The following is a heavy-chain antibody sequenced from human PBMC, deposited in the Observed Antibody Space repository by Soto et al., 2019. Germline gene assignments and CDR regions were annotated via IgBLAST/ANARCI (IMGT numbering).Heavy chain of an antibody. CDR3: ARERSSGWYVDY. Sequence: ASVKVSCKASGYTFFSYAISWVRQAPGQGLEWMGWMNPNSGNTGYAQKFQGRVTMTRNTSISTAYMELSSLRSEDTAVYYCARERSSGWYVDYWGQGTLVTVSS. CDR2: MNPNSGNT. CDR1: GYTFFSYA. V-gene: IGHV1-8*02. D-gene: IGHD6-19*01. J-gene: IGHJ4*02.